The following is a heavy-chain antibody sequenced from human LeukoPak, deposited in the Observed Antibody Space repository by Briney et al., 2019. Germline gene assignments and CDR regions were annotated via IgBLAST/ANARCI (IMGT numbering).Heavy chain of an antibody. Sequence: GGSLRLSCAASGFTFSSYSMIWVRQAPGKGLEWVSSISSSSSYIYYADSVKGRFTISRDNAKNSLYLQMNSLRADDTAVYYCARDRSSGWYVYDYWGQGTLVTVSS. CDR1: GFTFSSYS. V-gene: IGHV3-21*04. D-gene: IGHD6-19*01. CDR2: ISSSSSYI. CDR3: ARDRSSGWYVYDY. J-gene: IGHJ4*02.